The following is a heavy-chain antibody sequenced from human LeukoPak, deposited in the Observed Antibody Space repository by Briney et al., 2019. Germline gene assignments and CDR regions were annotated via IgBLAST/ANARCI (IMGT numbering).Heavy chain of an antibody. D-gene: IGHD2-2*02. Sequence: SGGSLRLSCAASGFSFSTYVMNWVRQAPGKGLEWVSSIGNTRSYIFYADSVKGRFTISRDNAGNSLYLQMNSLRAEDTAVYYCARDIVVVPAAIVNAFDLWGQGTMVTVSS. V-gene: IGHV3-21*01. CDR1: GFSFSTYV. CDR2: IGNTRSYI. J-gene: IGHJ3*01. CDR3: ARDIVVVPAAIVNAFDL.